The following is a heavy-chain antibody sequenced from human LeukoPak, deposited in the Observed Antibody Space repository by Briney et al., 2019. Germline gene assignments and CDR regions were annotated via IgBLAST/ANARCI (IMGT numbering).Heavy chain of an antibody. Sequence: GASVKVSCKASGGTFSRHAISWVRQAPGQGLEWMGGITPMFGTANYAQKFQGRVTITADESTRTAYMELRSLKSEDTAVYYCARDAAMYDSGAYYYPWWGQGTLVTVSS. J-gene: IGHJ4*02. CDR2: ITPMFGTA. CDR3: ARDAAMYDSGAYYYPW. CDR1: GGTFSRHA. V-gene: IGHV1-69*13. D-gene: IGHD3-22*01.